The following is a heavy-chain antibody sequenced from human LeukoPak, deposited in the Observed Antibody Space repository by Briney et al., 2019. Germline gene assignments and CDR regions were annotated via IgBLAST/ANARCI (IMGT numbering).Heavy chain of an antibody. V-gene: IGHV3-9*01. D-gene: IGHD5-18*01. CDR1: GFTFDDYA. Sequence: GGSLRLSCAASGFTFDDYAMHWVRQAPGKGLEWVSGISWNSGSIGYADSVKGRFTISRDNAKNSLYLQMNSLRAEDTAVYYCAREGGYSYGKSYYFYMDVWGKGTTVTVSS. CDR2: ISWNSGSI. CDR3: AREGGYSYGKSYYFYMDV. J-gene: IGHJ6*03.